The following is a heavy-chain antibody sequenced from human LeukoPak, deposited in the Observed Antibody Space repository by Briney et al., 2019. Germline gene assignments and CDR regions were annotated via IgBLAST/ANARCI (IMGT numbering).Heavy chain of an antibody. Sequence: SVKVSCKASGGTFSSYAISWVRQAPGQGLEWMGGIIPIFGTANYAQKFQGRVTITTDESTSTAYMELSSLRSEDTAVYYCARGSKGVAYYYYYYMDVWGKGTTVTVSS. D-gene: IGHD3-3*01. J-gene: IGHJ6*03. CDR2: IIPIFGTA. CDR3: ARGSKGVAYYYYYYMDV. CDR1: GGTFSSYA. V-gene: IGHV1-69*05.